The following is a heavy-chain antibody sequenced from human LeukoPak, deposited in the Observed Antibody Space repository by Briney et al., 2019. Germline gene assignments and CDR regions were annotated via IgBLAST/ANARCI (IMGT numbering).Heavy chain of an antibody. D-gene: IGHD2-15*01. CDR1: GGSFSGYY. CDR2: INHSGST. V-gene: IGHV4-34*01. CDR3: ARGRDEEYCSGGSCYSGLFWFDP. J-gene: IGHJ5*02. Sequence: SETLSLTCAVYGGSFSGYYWSWIRQPPGKGLEWIGEINHSGSTNYNPSLKSRVTISVDTSKNQFSLKLSSVTAADTAVYYCARGRDEEYCSGGSCYSGLFWFDPWGQGTLVTVSS.